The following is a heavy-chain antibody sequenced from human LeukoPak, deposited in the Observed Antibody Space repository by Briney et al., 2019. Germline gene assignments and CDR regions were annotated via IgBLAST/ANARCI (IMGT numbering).Heavy chain of an antibody. CDR2: ISYDGSNK. Sequence: PGGSLRLSCAASGFTFSSYGMHWVRQAPGKGLEWVAVISYDGSNKYYADSVKGRFTISRDNSKNTLYLQMNSLRAEDTAVYYCTRFNWGSQVPDYFDYWGQGTLVTVSS. J-gene: IGHJ4*02. CDR3: TRFNWGSQVPDYFDY. CDR1: GFTFSSYG. V-gene: IGHV3-30*03. D-gene: IGHD7-27*01.